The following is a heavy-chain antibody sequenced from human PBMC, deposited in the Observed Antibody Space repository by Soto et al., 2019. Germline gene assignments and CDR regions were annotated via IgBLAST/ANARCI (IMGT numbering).Heavy chain of an antibody. CDR1: GGSISSYY. J-gene: IGHJ4*02. CDR2: IYYSGST. CDR3: ARDRPPGDY. V-gene: IGHV4-59*01. Sequence: SETLSLTCAVSGGSISSYYWSWIRQPPGKGLEWIGYIYYSGSTNYNPSLKSRVTISVDTSKNRFSLKLSSVTAADTAVYYCARDRPPGDYWGQGTLVTVSS.